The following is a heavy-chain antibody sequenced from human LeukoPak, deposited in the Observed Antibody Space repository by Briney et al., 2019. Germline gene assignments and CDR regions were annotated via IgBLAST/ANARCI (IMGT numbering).Heavy chain of an antibody. CDR1: GFTFSSYS. CDR2: ISSSSSYI. J-gene: IGHJ4*02. CDR3: ARVRYFDEPDDY. Sequence: GGSLRLSCAASGFTFSSYSMNWVRQAPGKGLEWVSSISSSSSYISYADSMKGRFTISRDNAKNSLYLQMNSLRDEDTAVYYCARVRYFDEPDDYWGQGTLVTVSS. V-gene: IGHV3-21*01. D-gene: IGHD3-9*01.